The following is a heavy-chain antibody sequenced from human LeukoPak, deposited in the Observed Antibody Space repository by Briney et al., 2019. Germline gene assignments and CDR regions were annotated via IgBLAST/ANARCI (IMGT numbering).Heavy chain of an antibody. CDR2: ISWNSGTI. CDR3: AKDIAPAVFYYMDV. Sequence: GGSLSLSCAAAGFRFDGYAMHWVRQAPGKGLEWVSGISWNSGTIAYADSVKGRFTISRDDAKNSLYLQMNSLRAEDTALYYCAKDIAPAVFYYMDVWGKRTTVIVSS. V-gene: IGHV3-9*01. D-gene: IGHD1-14*01. J-gene: IGHJ6*03. CDR1: GFRFDGYA.